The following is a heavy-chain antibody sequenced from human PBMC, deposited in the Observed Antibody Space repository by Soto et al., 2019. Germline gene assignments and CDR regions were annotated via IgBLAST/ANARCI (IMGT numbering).Heavy chain of an antibody. CDR3: AKSAGSNAYYPNDY. Sequence: QPGGSLRLSRAASGVNLITYMVDCVRQAPGKGLEWVSSISGSGISTYYADSVKGRFTISRDNSKNTLYLQMNSLRAEDAAVYYCAKSAGSNAYYPNDYWGQGTLVTVSS. CDR2: ISGSGIST. V-gene: IGHV3-23*01. J-gene: IGHJ4*02. CDR1: GVNLITYM. D-gene: IGHD3-16*01.